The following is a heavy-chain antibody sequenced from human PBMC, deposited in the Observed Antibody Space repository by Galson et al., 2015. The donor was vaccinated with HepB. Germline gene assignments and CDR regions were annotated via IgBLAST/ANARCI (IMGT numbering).Heavy chain of an antibody. V-gene: IGHV3-30*02. Sequence: SLRLSCAGSGFSYGMHWVRQAPGKGLEWVAFIRYDGSDEYYADSVKGRFTISRDNPKDMLYLQMNSLGAEDTAIYYCAKADSSSWYFFDDWGQGTLVTVSS. J-gene: IGHJ4*02. CDR3: AKADSSSWYFFDD. CDR2: IRYDGSDE. D-gene: IGHD6-13*01. CDR1: GFSYG.